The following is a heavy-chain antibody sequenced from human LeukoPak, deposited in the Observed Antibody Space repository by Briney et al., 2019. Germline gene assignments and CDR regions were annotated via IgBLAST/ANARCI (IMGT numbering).Heavy chain of an antibody. Sequence: ASVKVSCKASGYTFTGYYMHWVRQAPGQGLEWMGIINPSGGSTSYAQKFQGRVTMTRDTSTSTVYMELSSLRSEDTAVYYCARDQYCSGGSCYSRFDYWGQGTLVTVSS. V-gene: IGHV1-46*01. CDR1: GYTFTGYY. CDR3: ARDQYCSGGSCYSRFDY. CDR2: INPSGGST. D-gene: IGHD2-15*01. J-gene: IGHJ4*02.